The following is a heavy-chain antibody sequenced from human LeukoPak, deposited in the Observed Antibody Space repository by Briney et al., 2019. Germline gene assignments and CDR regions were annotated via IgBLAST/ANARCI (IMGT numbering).Heavy chain of an antibody. J-gene: IGHJ5*02. CDR3: ARGLGGSGSYYPRARGNWFDP. Sequence: SETLSLTCAVYGGSFSGYYWSWIRQPPGKGLEWIGEINHSGSTNYNPSLKSRVTISVDTSKNQFSLKLSSVTAADTAVYYCARGLGGSGSYYPRARGNWFDPWGQGTLVTVSS. V-gene: IGHV4-34*01. D-gene: IGHD3-10*01. CDR2: INHSGST. CDR1: GGSFSGYY.